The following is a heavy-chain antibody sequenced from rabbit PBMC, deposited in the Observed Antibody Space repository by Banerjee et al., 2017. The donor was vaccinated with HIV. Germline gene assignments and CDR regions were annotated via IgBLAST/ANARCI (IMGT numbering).Heavy chain of an antibody. Sequence: QQQLVESGGGLVKPGASLTLTCKASGFSFSSYYDMCWVRQAPGKGLEWIACIYTGSDTDYYASWVNGRFTISSHNAQNTLYLQLNSLTAADTATYFCARETAAYAGDTYTTGGNLWGPGTLVTVS. CDR3: ARETAAYAGDTYTTGGNL. CDR1: GFSFSSYYD. V-gene: IGHV1S43*01. J-gene: IGHJ4*01. D-gene: IGHD6-1*01. CDR2: IYTGSDTD.